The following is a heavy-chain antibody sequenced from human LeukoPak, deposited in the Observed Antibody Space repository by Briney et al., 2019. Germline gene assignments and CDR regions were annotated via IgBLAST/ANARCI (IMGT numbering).Heavy chain of an antibody. CDR2: IYYSGST. CDR3: ARENVALLYFDY. V-gene: IGHV4-59*01. CDR1: GGSISSYY. J-gene: IGHJ4*02. Sequence: SETLSLTCTVSGGSISSYYWSWIRQPPGKGLEWIGYIYYSGSTNYNPSLKSRATISLDTSKNQFSLKLRSVTAADTAVYYCARENVALLYFDYRGQGTLVTVSS. D-gene: IGHD2-15*01.